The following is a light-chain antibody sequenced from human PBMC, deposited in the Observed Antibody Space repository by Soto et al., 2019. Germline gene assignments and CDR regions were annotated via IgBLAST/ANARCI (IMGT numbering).Light chain of an antibody. Sequence: DIQMTQSPSSLSASVGDRVTITCQASQDISNYLNWYQQKPGKAPKLLIYDASNLETGVPSRFSGRGSGTDFTFTISSLQPEDIATYYCQHYDNLPPYTFGQGTKLEIK. CDR2: DAS. CDR3: QHYDNLPPYT. J-gene: IGKJ2*01. V-gene: IGKV1-33*01. CDR1: QDISNY.